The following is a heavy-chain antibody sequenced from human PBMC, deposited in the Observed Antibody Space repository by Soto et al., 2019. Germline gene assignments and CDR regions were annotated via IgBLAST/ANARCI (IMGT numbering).Heavy chain of an antibody. CDR2: IISSGSFI. CDR3: ARVADYYDSSGYLPVVD. V-gene: IGHV3-21*01. D-gene: IGHD3-22*01. CDR1: GFSFSNDT. Sequence: EVQLVESGGGLVKPGGSLTLSCAASGFSFSNDTMNWIRQAPGKGLEWVSSIISSGSFIYYADSVKGRFTISRDNAKNSLYLQMNSLRAEDTALYYCARVADYYDSSGYLPVVDWGQGTLVTVSS. J-gene: IGHJ4*02.